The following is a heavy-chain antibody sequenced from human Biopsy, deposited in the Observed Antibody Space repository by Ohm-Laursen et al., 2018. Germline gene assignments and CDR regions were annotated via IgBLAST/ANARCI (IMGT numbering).Heavy chain of an antibody. Sequence: SSVKVSCKASGYTFTRYDITWVRQASGHGPECLGWLNPVSGNSNFGQKLRGRVTVTSDTSISTAYMELSGLTSDDTATYYCGRAVRNQLLTDPWGQGTLVTVTS. V-gene: IGHV1-8*01. J-gene: IGHJ5*02. CDR2: LNPVSGNS. CDR1: GYTFTRYD. D-gene: IGHD1-7*01. CDR3: GRAVRNQLLTDP.